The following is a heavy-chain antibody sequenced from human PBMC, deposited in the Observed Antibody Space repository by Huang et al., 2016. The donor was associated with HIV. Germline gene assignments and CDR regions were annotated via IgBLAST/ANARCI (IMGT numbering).Heavy chain of an antibody. CDR1: GGTFSSYA. V-gene: IGHV1-69*13. CDR2: IIPIFGTA. CDR3: ARTAYSYGFRQGYNWFDP. D-gene: IGHD5-18*01. J-gene: IGHJ5*02. Sequence: QVLLVQSGAEVRKPGSSVKVSCTAFGGTFSSYAISWVRQAPGQGLEWMGGIIPIFGTANYTQKSQGRVTITVDESTNTGYMELTRLTSEVTAVYYCARTAYSYGFRQGYNWFDPWGQGTPVTVSS.